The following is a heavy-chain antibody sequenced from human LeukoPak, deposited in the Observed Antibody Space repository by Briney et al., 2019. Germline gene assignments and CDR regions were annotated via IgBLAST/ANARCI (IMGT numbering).Heavy chain of an antibody. V-gene: IGHV1-69*13. J-gene: IGHJ4*02. D-gene: IGHD5-18*01. CDR2: IIPIFGTA. CDR3: ARAWAMVTGFDY. Sequence: ASVKVSCKASGGTFSSYAISWVRQVPGQGLEWMGGIIPIFGTANYAQKFQGRVTITADESTSTAYMELSSLRSEDTAVYYCARAWAMVTGFDYWGQGTLVTVSS. CDR1: GGTFSSYA.